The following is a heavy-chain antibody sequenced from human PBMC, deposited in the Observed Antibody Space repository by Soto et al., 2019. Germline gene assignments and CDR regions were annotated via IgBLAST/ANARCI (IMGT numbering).Heavy chain of an antibody. J-gene: IGHJ6*02. CDR1: GFTFSSYS. CDR2: ISSSSSYI. CDR3: ASFPPGYYYGMDV. Sequence: GGSLRLSCAASGFTFSSYSMNWVRQAPGKGLEWVSSISSSSSYIYYADSVKGRFTISRDNAKNSLYLQMNSLRAEDTAVYYCASFPPGYYYGMDVWGQGTTVTVSS. V-gene: IGHV3-21*01.